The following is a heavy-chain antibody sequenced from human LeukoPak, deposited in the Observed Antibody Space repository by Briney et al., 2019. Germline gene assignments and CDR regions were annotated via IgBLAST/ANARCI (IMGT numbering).Heavy chain of an antibody. CDR1: GGSISSYY. CDR3: AKSNGYGLIDI. CDR2: IHYSGST. Sequence: PSETLSLTCTVSGGSISSYYWSWIRQPPGKRLEWIGYIHYSGSTNYNPSLRGRVTISLDTSKNQFSLKLSSVTAADTAVYYCAKSNGYGLIDIWGQGTMVTVSS. V-gene: IGHV4-59*12. D-gene: IGHD3-22*01. J-gene: IGHJ3*02.